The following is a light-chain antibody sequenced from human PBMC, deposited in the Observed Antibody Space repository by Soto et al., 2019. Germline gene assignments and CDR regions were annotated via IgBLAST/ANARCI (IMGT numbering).Light chain of an antibody. CDR1: SSDVGGYNY. Sequence: QSVLTQPPSASGSPGQSVTISCTGTSSDVGGYNYVSWYQQHTGKAPKLMIYEVSKRPSGVPDRFSGSKSGNTASLTVSGLQAEDEADYYCSSYAGSNSVVFGGGTKVPVL. CDR3: SSYAGSNSVV. CDR2: EVS. V-gene: IGLV2-8*01. J-gene: IGLJ2*01.